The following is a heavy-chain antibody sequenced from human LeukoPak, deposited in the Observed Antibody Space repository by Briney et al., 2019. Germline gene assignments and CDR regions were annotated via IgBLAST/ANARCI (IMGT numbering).Heavy chain of an antibody. CDR3: ARGPIAGYNTPYYFDY. V-gene: IGHV1-46*01. J-gene: IGHJ4*02. CDR1: GYTFTSYY. D-gene: IGHD5-24*01. CDR2: INPSGGST. Sequence: ASVKVSCKASGYTFTSYYMHWVRQAPGQGLEWMGIINPSGGSTSYAQKFQGRVTMTRDMSTSTVYMELSSLRSEDTAVYYCARGPIAGYNTPYYFDYWGQGTLATVSS.